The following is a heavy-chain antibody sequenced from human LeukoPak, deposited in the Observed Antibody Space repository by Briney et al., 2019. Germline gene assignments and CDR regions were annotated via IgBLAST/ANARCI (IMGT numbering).Heavy chain of an antibody. CDR3: ARASYCSGGSCSYYYYYYMDV. CDR1: GGSISSYY. V-gene: IGHV4-4*07. J-gene: IGHJ6*03. Sequence: PSETLSLTCTVSGGSISSYYGSWIRQPAGKGLEWIGRIYTSGSTNYNPSLKSRVTMSVDTSKKQFSLKLSSVTAADTAVYYCARASYCSGGSCSYYYYYYMDVWGKGTTVTVSS. CDR2: IYTSGST. D-gene: IGHD2-15*01.